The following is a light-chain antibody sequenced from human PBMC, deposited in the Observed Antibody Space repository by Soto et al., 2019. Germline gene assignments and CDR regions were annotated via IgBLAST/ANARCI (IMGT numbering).Light chain of an antibody. V-gene: IGLV8-61*01. Sequence: QTVVTQEPSVSVSPGGTVTITCALSAGSVSTSYFPRWYQQTPGQPPRTLIYNTGTRSSGVPDRFSGSILSNKASLTITVAQAAYEPHYFCLLLISSATLAFGNGTKRPVL. CDR2: NTG. CDR1: AGSVSTSYF. J-gene: IGLJ3*02. CDR3: LLLISSATLA.